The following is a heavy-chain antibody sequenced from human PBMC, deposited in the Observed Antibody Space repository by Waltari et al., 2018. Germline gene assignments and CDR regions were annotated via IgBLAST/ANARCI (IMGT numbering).Heavy chain of an antibody. CDR2: FGPEEGHA. J-gene: IGHJ6*03. CDR3: ATRVGSPLQGVIVVSGDYYYMDV. V-gene: IGHV1-24*01. Sequence: QLRLVQSGAEVKKPGASEQVASNLSGNTPTDIPKPTASQAPGQGLEWMGNFGPEEGHAIYAQKFQGRVTMNEDTSTHTAYLELSSLRSEDTAVYYCATRVGSPLQGVIVVSGDYYYMDVWGPGTPVTVSS. D-gene: IGHD3-10*01. CDR1: GNTPTDIP.